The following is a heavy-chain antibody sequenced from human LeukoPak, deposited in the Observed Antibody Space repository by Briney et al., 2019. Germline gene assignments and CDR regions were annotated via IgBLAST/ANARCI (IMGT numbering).Heavy chain of an antibody. CDR3: ARGSLVLSGYYYYMDV. Sequence: ASVKVSCKASGYTFTSYDINWVRQAPGQGLEWMGGIIPIFGTANYAQKFQGRVTITADESTSTAYMELSSLRSEDTAVYYCARGSLVLSGYYYYMDVWGKGTTVTVSS. D-gene: IGHD2/OR15-2a*01. J-gene: IGHJ6*03. V-gene: IGHV1-69*13. CDR1: GYTFTSYD. CDR2: IIPIFGTA.